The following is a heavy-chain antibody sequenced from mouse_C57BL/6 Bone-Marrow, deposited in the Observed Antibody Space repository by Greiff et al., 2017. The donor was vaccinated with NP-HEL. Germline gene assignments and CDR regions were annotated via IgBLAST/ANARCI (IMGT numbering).Heavy chain of an antibody. D-gene: IGHD3-2*02. Sequence: EVQLQESGGDLVKPGGSLKLSCAASGFTFSSYGMSWVRQTPDKRLEWVATISSGGSYTYYPDSVKGRFTISRDNAKNTLYLQMSSLKSEDTAMYYCARECRQLRPFAYWGQGTLVTVSA. CDR2: ISSGGSYT. J-gene: IGHJ3*01. CDR1: GFTFSSYG. CDR3: ARECRQLRPFAY. V-gene: IGHV5-6*01.